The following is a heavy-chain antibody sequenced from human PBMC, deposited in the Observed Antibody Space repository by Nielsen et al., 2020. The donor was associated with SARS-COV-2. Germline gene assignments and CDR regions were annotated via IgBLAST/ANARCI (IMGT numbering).Heavy chain of an antibody. CDR2: INPSSGST. CDR1: GYTFTGYY. J-gene: IGHJ4*02. D-gene: IGHD3-16*01. CDR3: ARDSIGGPLSPSDY. V-gene: IGHV1-46*01. Sequence: ASVKVSCKASGYTFTGYYMHWVRQAPGQGLEWMGLINPSSGSTTYAQKFQARVTMTRDTSTSTLYMEVTSLRSEDTAVYYCARDSIGGPLSPSDYWGQGTLVTVSS.